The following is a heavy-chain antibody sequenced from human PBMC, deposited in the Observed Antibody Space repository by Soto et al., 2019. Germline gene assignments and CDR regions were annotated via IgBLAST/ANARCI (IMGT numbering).Heavy chain of an antibody. CDR1: GYTFSDYV. CDR2: INGGDGNT. Sequence: SVKVSCKASGYTFSDYVMHWVRPAPGQRLEWMGWINGGDGNTKYSQKFQGRVTITRDTSATTAYVELSSLTSEDTAMYYCARGPTTTDYGEWFDPWGQGTLVTVSS. V-gene: IGHV1-3*01. D-gene: IGHD4-17*01. CDR3: ARGPTTTDYGEWFDP. J-gene: IGHJ5*02.